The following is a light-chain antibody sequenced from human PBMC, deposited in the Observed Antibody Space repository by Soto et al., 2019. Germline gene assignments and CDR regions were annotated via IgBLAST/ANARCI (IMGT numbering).Light chain of an antibody. CDR3: LQATHRPYT. V-gene: IGKV2-30*01. CDR2: KVS. Sequence: DVALTQSPLSLPVTLGQPASISCRASQSLVYSDGNTYLNWFHQRPGQPPRRLIYKVSDRDSGVPARFSGSGSGTDFTLKISRVEAEDVGIYYCLQATHRPYTFGQGTKLEIQ. J-gene: IGKJ2*01. CDR1: QSLVYSDGNTY.